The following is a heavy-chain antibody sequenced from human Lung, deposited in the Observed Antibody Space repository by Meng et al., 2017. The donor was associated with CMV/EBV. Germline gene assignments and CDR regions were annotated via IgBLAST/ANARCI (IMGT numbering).Heavy chain of an antibody. Sequence: ASVTVSCKASGYTFTSYDINRVRQATAQGREWMGWMNPNSGNTGYAQKFQGRVTMTRNTSISTAYMELSSLRSEDRAVYYCVRGNIVGDTLDYWGQGTLVTVSS. CDR3: VRGNIVGDTLDY. V-gene: IGHV1-8*01. CDR2: MNPNSGNT. CDR1: GYTFTSYD. D-gene: IGHD1-26*01. J-gene: IGHJ4*02.